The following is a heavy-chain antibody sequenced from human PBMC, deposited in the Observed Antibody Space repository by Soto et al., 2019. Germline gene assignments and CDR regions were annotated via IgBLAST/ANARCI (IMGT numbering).Heavy chain of an antibody. J-gene: IGHJ5*02. Sequence: GGSLRLSCAASGLTSSTSAMHWVRQAPGKGLEWVAMISHDGSHEYYGDSVKGRFSVSRDNSHNILHLQMNSLRIEDTAVYFCARNTDHRLVRGWLDPWGQGTLVTVSS. CDR2: ISHDGSHE. CDR3: ARNTDHRLVRGWLDP. V-gene: IGHV3-30-3*01. D-gene: IGHD3-10*01. CDR1: GLTSSTSA.